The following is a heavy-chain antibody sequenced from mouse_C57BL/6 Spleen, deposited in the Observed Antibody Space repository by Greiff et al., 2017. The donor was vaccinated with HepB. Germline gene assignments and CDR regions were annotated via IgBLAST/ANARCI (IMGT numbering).Heavy chain of an antibody. V-gene: IGHV5-4*01. D-gene: IGHD2-4*01. CDR3: ARGIYYDYLWYFDV. CDR2: ISDGGSYT. CDR1: GFTFSSYA. Sequence: EVQVVESGGGLVKPGGSLKLSCAASGFTFSSYAMSWVRQTPEKRLEWVATISDGGSYTYYPDNVKGRFTISRDNAKNNLYLQMSHLKSEDTAMYYGARGIYYDYLWYFDVWGTGTTVTVSS. J-gene: IGHJ1*03.